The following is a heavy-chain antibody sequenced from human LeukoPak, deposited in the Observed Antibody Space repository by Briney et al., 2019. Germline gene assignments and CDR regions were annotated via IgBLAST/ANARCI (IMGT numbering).Heavy chain of an antibody. V-gene: IGHV4-39*07. CDR1: GGSISSSSYY. Sequence: SETLSLTCTVSGGSISSSSYYWGWIRQPPGKGLEWIGSIYYSGSTYYNPSLKSRVTISVDTSKNQFSLKLSPVTAADTAVYYCAGEESTIFGVVTATYFDYWGQGTLVTVSS. J-gene: IGHJ4*02. CDR3: AGEESTIFGVVTATYFDY. D-gene: IGHD3-3*01. CDR2: IYYSGST.